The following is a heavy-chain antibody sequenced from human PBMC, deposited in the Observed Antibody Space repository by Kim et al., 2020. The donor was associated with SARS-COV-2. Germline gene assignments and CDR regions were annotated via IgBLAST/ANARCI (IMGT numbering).Heavy chain of an antibody. V-gene: IGHV4-34*01. J-gene: IGHJ6*02. Sequence: SETLSLTCAVYGGSFSGYYWSWIRQPPGKGLEWIGEINHSGSTNYNPSLKSRVTISVDTSKNQFSLKLSSVTAADTAVYYCARGLRTTVVKNYYYYGMDVWGQGTTVTVSS. CDR2: INHSGST. CDR1: GGSFSGYY. CDR3: ARGLRTTVVKNYYYYGMDV. D-gene: IGHD4-17*01.